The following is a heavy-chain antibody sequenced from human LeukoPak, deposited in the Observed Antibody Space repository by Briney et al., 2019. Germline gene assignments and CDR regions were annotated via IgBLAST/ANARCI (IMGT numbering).Heavy chain of an antibody. D-gene: IGHD2-21*02. V-gene: IGHV3-74*01. J-gene: IGHJ4*02. Sequence: GGSPRLSCAASGFTFSSYWMHWVRQAPGKGLVWVSRINSDGSSTSYADSVKGRFTISRDNAKNTLYLQMNSLRAEDTAVYYCASELVTATFDYWGQGTLVTVSS. CDR2: INSDGSST. CDR1: GFTFSSYW. CDR3: ASELVTATFDY.